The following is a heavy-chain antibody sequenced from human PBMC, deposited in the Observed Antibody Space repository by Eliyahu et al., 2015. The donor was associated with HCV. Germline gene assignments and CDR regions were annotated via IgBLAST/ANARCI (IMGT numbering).Heavy chain of an antibody. J-gene: IGHJ6*02. V-gene: IGHV1-69*01. D-gene: IGHD2-2*01. CDR2: IIPIFGTA. CDR3: ATRLAPAAISGYYYGMDV. CDR1: GGTFXSYA. Sequence: QVQLVQSGAEVKKPGSSVKVSCKVSGGTFXSYAISWVRXAPGQGLEWXGGIIPIFGTANYAQKFQGRVTITADESTSTAYMELSSLRSEDTAVYYCATRLAPAAISGYYYGMDVWGQGTTVTVSS.